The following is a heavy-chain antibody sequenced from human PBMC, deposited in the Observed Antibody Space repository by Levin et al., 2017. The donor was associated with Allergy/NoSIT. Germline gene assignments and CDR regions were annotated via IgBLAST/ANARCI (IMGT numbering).Heavy chain of an antibody. CDR1: GFTVSNNY. V-gene: IGHV3-66*01. D-gene: IGHD5-18*01. CDR3: ARKKDTNLYPGDF. Sequence: GGSLRLSCAASGFTVSNNYMTWVRQAPGKGLEWVSLIYSRGNTQYADSVKGRFTISRDNSKNTLYLQMNSLRAEDTAVYYCARKKDTNLYPGDFWGQGTLVTVSS. J-gene: IGHJ4*02. CDR2: IYSRGNT.